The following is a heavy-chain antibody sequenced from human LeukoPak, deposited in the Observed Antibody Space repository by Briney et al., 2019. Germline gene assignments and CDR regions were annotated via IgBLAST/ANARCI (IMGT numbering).Heavy chain of an antibody. J-gene: IGHJ4*02. CDR3: ARAYYDFWSGYYTGISYYFDY. V-gene: IGHV4-59*11. CDR1: GGSISSHY. CDR2: IYYSGST. Sequence: SETLSLTCTVSGGSISSHYWSWIRQPPGKGLEWIGYIYYSGSTNYNPSLKSRVTMSVDTSKNQFSLKLSSVTAADTAVYYCARAYYDFWSGYYTGISYYFDYWGQGTLVTVSS. D-gene: IGHD3-3*01.